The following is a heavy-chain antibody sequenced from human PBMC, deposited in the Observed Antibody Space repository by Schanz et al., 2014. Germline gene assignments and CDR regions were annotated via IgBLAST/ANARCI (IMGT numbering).Heavy chain of an antibody. V-gene: IGHV3-23*01. CDR2: INTGVNT. J-gene: IGHJ4*02. CDR3: ARSRSGFYFDY. Sequence: EVQLLESGGGLVQPGGSLRLSCSASTFTFGDYAMTWVRQAPGKGLEWVSAINTGVNTYYADSVRGRFTMSRDNSKNTLYLQMNSLRAEDTAVYYCARSRSGFYFDYWGQGTLVTVSS. D-gene: IGHD1-26*01. CDR1: TFTFGDYA.